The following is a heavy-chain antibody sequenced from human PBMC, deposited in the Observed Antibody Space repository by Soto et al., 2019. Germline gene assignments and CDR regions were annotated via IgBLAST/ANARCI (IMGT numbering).Heavy chain of an antibody. CDR1: GFTFSSYA. CDR2: ISGSGGST. CDR3: AKDGGSNPPDIVVVPAALGGMDV. Sequence: GGSLRLSCAASGFTFSSYAMSWVRQAPGKGLEWVSAISGSGGSTYYADSVKGRFTISRDNSKNTLYLQMNSLRAEDTAVYYCAKDGGSNPPDIVVVPAALGGMDVWGQGTTVTVSS. V-gene: IGHV3-23*01. J-gene: IGHJ6*02. D-gene: IGHD2-2*01.